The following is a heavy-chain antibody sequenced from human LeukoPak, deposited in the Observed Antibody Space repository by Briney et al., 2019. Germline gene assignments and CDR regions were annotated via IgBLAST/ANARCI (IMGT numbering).Heavy chain of an antibody. CDR2: ISGSGGST. V-gene: IGHV3-23*01. Sequence: GGSLRLSCAASGLTPSSCGMSWVRQAPGKGLEWVSAISGSGGSTYYADSVKGRFTISRDNSKNTLYLQMNSLRAEDTAVYYCAADQLLYHYYYYYYMDVWGKGTTVTVSS. CDR1: GLTPSSCG. J-gene: IGHJ6*03. D-gene: IGHD2-2*02. CDR3: AADQLLYHYYYYYYMDV.